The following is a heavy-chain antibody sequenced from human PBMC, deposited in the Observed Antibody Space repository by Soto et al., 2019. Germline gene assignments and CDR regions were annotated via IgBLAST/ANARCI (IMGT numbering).Heavy chain of an antibody. CDR1: GFTFSSYW. J-gene: IGHJ3*02. CDR3: AREPYGARDAFDI. CDR2: INSDGSST. V-gene: IGHV3-74*01. D-gene: IGHD4-17*01. Sequence: EVQLVESGGGLVQPGGSLRLSCAASGFTFSSYWMHWVRQAPGKGLVWVSRINSDGSSTSYADSVKGRFTISRDNAKNSLYLQMNSLRAEDTAVYYCAREPYGARDAFDIWGQGTMVTVSS.